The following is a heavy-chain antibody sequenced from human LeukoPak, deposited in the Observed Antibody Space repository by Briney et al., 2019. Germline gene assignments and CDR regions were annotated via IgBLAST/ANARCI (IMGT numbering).Heavy chain of an antibody. CDR3: AKDRRWLRHYFDY. Sequence: PGRSLRLSCAASGLTFSSYGIHWVRQAPGKGLEWVAVISYDGSNKYYADSVKGRFTISRDNSKNTLYLQMNSLRAEDTAVYYCAKDRRWLRHYFDYWGQGTLVTVSS. V-gene: IGHV3-30*18. CDR2: ISYDGSNK. CDR1: GLTFSSYG. D-gene: IGHD5-12*01. J-gene: IGHJ4*02.